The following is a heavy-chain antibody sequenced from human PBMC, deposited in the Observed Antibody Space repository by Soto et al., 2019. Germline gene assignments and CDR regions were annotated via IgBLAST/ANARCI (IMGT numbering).Heavy chain of an antibody. V-gene: IGHV3-74*01. Sequence: EVQLVESGGGLVQPGGSLRLSCAASGFTFSIYWMHWVRQAPGKGLVWVSRINSDGSIIRYADSVKGRFTISRDKAKNTLYLPMNSLRAGDTAVYYCVREAAIDYWGQGTLGTVSS. CDR3: VREAAIDY. CDR1: GFTFSIYW. J-gene: IGHJ4*02. CDR2: INSDGSII.